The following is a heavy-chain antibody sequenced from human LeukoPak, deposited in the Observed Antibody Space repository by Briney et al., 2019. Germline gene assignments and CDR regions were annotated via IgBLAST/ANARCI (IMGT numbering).Heavy chain of an antibody. V-gene: IGHV1-69*04. CDR3: ARDRGYSYGTFDP. CDR1: GGTFSSYA. D-gene: IGHD5-18*01. J-gene: IGHJ5*02. Sequence: SVKVSCKASGGTFSSYAISWVRQAPGQGLEWMGRIIPLLGITNYAQKFQGRVTITADKSTSTAYMELSSLRSEDTAVYYCARDRGYSYGTFDPWGQGTLVTVSS. CDR2: IIPLLGIT.